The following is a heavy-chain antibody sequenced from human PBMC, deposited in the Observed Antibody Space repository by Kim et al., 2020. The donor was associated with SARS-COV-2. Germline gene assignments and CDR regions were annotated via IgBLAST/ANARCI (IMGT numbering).Heavy chain of an antibody. Sequence: SETLSLTCTVSGGSISSGDYYWSWIRQPPGKGLEWIGYIYYSGSTYYNPSLKSRVTISVDTSKNQFSLKLRSVTAADTAVYYCARVRFSFTIFGVVTRLFDYWGQGTLVTVSS. CDR1: GGSISSGDYY. CDR2: IYYSGST. CDR3: ARVRFSFTIFGVVTRLFDY. D-gene: IGHD3-3*01. J-gene: IGHJ4*02. V-gene: IGHV4-30-4*01.